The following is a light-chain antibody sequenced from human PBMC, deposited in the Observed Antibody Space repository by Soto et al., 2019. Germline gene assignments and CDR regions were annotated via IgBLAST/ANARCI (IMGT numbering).Light chain of an antibody. Sequence: DVVMTQSPLSLPVTLGQPASISCRSTQSFIHSNGNTYLTWFQQRPGQSPRRLIYQVFNRDSGVPDIFSGSGSGTDFTLKISRVEAEDVGVYYCMQGSLWPFTFGQGTRLEIK. V-gene: IGKV2-30*02. J-gene: IGKJ2*01. CDR3: MQGSLWPFT. CDR2: QVF. CDR1: QSFIHSNGNTY.